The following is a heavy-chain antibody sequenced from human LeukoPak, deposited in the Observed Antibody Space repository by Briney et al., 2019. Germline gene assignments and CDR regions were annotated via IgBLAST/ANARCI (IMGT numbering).Heavy chain of an antibody. CDR3: ASAIVATTLLGY. J-gene: IGHJ4*02. D-gene: IGHD5-12*01. CDR2: ISAYNGNT. Sequence: ASVKVSCKASGYTFTSYGISWVRQAPGQGLEWMGWISAYNGNTNYAQKLQGRVTMTTDTSTSTAYMELRSLRSDDTAVYYCASAIVATTLLGYWGQGTLVTVSS. V-gene: IGHV1-18*01. CDR1: GYTFTSYG.